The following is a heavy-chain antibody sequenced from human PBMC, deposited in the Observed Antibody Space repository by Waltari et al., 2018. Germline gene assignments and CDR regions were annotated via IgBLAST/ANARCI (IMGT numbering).Heavy chain of an antibody. Sequence: QVQLQESGPGLVKPSETLSLTCAVSGYSISSGYYWGWIRQPPGKGLEWIGSIYHSGRTYYTPHLKSRVTIAVDTSKNQFSLKLSSVTAADTAVYYCASLSIHYYGREDYMDVWGKGTTVTVSS. V-gene: IGHV4-38-2*01. CDR1: GYSISSGYY. CDR3: ASLSIHYYGREDYMDV. J-gene: IGHJ6*03. D-gene: IGHD3-10*01. CDR2: IYHSGRT.